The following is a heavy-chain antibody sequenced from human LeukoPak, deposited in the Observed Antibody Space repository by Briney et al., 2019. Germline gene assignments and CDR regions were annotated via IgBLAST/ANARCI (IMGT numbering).Heavy chain of an antibody. CDR2: FDSEEYDT. V-gene: IGHV1-24*01. D-gene: IGHD4-17*01. CDR3: ATLEPEPGDFGGLAY. CDR1: GYTLTALA. Sequence: GASVKVSCKVSGYTLTALALHWVRQAPGTGYEGRGGFDSEEYDTIYAQKFQGRVTMTEDTSTDTAYMELRSPYFEDTAVYYCATLEPEPGDFGGLAYWGQGTLVTVSS. J-gene: IGHJ4*02.